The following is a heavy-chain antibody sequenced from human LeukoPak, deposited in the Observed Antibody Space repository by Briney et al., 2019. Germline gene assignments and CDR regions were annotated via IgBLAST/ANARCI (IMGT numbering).Heavy chain of an antibody. J-gene: IGHJ4*02. D-gene: IGHD1-26*01. Sequence: SETLSLTCTVSGASINTYFWSWFRQPAGKGLEWIERIHASGTTNYNPSLKSRVSMSIDVSKNQFSLRLISVTAADTAVYYCARGVVGATGGFDYWGQGTLVTVSS. CDR2: IHASGTT. CDR3: ARGVVGATGGFDY. CDR1: GASINTYF. V-gene: IGHV4-4*07.